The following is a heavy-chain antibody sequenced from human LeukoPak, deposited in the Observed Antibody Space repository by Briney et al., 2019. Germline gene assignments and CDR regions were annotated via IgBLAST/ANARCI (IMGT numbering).Heavy chain of an antibody. D-gene: IGHD6-6*01. Sequence: SETLSLTCTVSGGSVSSSSYYWGWIRQPPGKGLEWIGSIHYSGSTYYNPSLKSRVTISVDTSKNQFSLKLSSVTAADTAVYYCARVSRVYFDYWGQGTLVTVSS. J-gene: IGHJ4*02. V-gene: IGHV4-39*07. CDR2: IHYSGST. CDR1: GGSVSSSSYY. CDR3: ARVSRVYFDY.